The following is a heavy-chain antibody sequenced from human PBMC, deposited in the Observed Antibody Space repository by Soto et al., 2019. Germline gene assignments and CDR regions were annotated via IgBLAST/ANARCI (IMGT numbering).Heavy chain of an antibody. CDR3: ARGGFKGDWFVP. Sequence: QVQLVQSGAEVNKPGASVKVSCKAAGYTFTSYDINWVRQATGQGLEWMGWMNPNSGNTGYAQKFQGRVTIIRHTPISKAYMELSSLRSEDTAVYYCARGGFKGDWFVPWGQGTLVTVSS. CDR2: MNPNSGNT. CDR1: GYTFTSYD. D-gene: IGHD3-16*01. J-gene: IGHJ5*02. V-gene: IGHV1-8*01.